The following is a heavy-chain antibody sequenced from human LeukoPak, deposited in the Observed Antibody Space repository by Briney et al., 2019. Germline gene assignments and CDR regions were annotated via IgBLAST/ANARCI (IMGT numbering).Heavy chain of an antibody. V-gene: IGHV4-59*01. CDR3: AGEQWRPPYYYFGLDV. CDR1: GGSISSYY. CDR2: IYHIGST. D-gene: IGHD2-8*01. Sequence: SETLSLTCTVSGGSISSYYWTWIRQPPGRGLEWIGYIYHIGSTNYSPSLKSRVTISLDTSKNQFSLRLSSVTAADTAVYYCAGEQWRPPYYYFGLDVWGQGTTVTVSS. J-gene: IGHJ6*02.